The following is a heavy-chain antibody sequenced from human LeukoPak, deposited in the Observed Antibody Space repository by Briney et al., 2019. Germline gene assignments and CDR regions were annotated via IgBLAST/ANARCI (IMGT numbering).Heavy chain of an antibody. CDR1: GFTFSSYA. D-gene: IGHD6-19*01. Sequence: GGTLRLSCAASGFTFSSYAMSWVRQAPGKGLEWVSAISGSGGSKYYADSVKGRFTISRDNSKNPLYLQMNSLRAEDTAVYYCAKDQWLGYFDYWGQGTLVTVSS. CDR3: AKDQWLGYFDY. J-gene: IGHJ4*02. CDR2: ISGSGGSK. V-gene: IGHV3-23*01.